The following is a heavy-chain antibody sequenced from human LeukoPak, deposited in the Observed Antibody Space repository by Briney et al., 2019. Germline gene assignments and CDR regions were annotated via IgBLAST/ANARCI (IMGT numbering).Heavy chain of an antibody. D-gene: IGHD5-12*01. V-gene: IGHV3-20*04. J-gene: IGHJ6*03. CDR3: ARADTSGYSGYDYYYYYYMDV. Sequence: PGGSLRLSCAASGFTFDDYGMSWVRQAPGKGLEWVSGINWNGGSTGYADSVKGRFTISRDNAKNSLYLQMNSLRAEDTALYYCARADTSGYSGYDYYYYYYMDVWGKGTTVTVSS. CDR1: GFTFDDYG. CDR2: INWNGGST.